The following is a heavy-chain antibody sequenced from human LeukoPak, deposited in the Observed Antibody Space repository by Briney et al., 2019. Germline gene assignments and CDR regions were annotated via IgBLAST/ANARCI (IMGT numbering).Heavy chain of an antibody. CDR3: ARDNGSPIDY. J-gene: IGHJ4*02. D-gene: IGHD2-15*01. V-gene: IGHV4-39*07. CDR2: IYYSGST. CDR1: GGSISSSSYY. Sequence: SETLSLTCTVSGGSISSSSYYWGWIRQPPGKGLEWIGSIYYSGSTYYNPSLKSRVTISVDTSKNQFSLKLSSVTAADTAVYYCARDNGSPIDYWGQGTLVTVSS.